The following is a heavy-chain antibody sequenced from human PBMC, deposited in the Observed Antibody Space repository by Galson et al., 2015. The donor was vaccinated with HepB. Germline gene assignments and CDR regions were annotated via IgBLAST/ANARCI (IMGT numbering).Heavy chain of an antibody. CDR1: GYTFTSYY. J-gene: IGHJ3*02. Sequence: SVKVSCKASGYTFTSYYMHWARQAPGQGLEWMGIINPSGGSTSYAQKFQGRVTMTRDTSTSTVYMELSSLRSEDTAVYYCAKDGYDGYAFEIWGQGTMVTVSS. CDR2: INPSGGST. V-gene: IGHV1-46*01. D-gene: IGHD5-12*01. CDR3: AKDGYDGYAFEI.